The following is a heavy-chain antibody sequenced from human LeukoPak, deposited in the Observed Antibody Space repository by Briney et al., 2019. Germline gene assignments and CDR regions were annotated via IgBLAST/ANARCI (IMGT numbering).Heavy chain of an antibody. CDR3: AAPAGAANWLDP. CDR2: IWYDGSKT. D-gene: IGHD1-26*01. J-gene: IGHJ5*02. CDR1: GITFSRYG. V-gene: IGHV3-30*02. Sequence: PGGSLRLSRVATGITFSRYGMHWVRQAPGKGLEWVAFIWYDGSKTYYGDSVKGRFTISRDNSKNTVYLQMSTLRADDTAVYYCAAPAGAANWLDPWGQGTLVTVSS.